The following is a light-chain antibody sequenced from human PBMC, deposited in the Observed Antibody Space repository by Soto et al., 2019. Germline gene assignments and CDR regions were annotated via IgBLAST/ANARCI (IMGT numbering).Light chain of an antibody. CDR1: KDISNY. CDR2: DAS. J-gene: IGKJ5*01. CDR3: QQYSHLIT. Sequence: DIQMTQSPSSLAASVGDTVTITCQASKDISNYLNWYQQKLGKAPKLLIYDASNLETGVPSRFSGSGSGTDFTFTISSLQPEDIATYYCQQYSHLITFGQGTRLEIK. V-gene: IGKV1-33*01.